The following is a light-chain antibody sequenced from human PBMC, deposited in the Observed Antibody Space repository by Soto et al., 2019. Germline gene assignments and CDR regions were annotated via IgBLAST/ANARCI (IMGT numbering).Light chain of an antibody. Sequence: EIVLTQSPGTLSLSPGEGATLSCRASQSVSGNYLAWYQQKPGQAPRLLMFGASNRATGIPDRFSGSGSGRDFTLTISRLEPEDFAVYYCQQYASWPFWTFGQGTKVEVK. CDR3: QQYASWPFWT. V-gene: IGKV3-20*01. CDR2: GAS. CDR1: QSVSGNY. J-gene: IGKJ1*01.